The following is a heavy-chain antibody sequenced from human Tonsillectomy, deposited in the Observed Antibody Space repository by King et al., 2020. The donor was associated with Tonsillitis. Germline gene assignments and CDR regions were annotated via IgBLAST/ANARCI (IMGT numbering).Heavy chain of an antibody. CDR2: IAYDASYE. J-gene: IGHJ2*01. D-gene: IGHD2-21*01. CDR1: GFTFDNYG. CDR3: SQEAIGLSDWLFYL. Sequence: VQLVESGGGVVQPGTSLRLSCAASGFTFDNYGMHWVRQAPGKGLEWVALIAYDASYENYADSVKGRFTISRDNSKNTLYLEMNSLRVEDTAVFYCSQEAIGLSDWLFYLGARGPGVTV. V-gene: IGHV3-30*18.